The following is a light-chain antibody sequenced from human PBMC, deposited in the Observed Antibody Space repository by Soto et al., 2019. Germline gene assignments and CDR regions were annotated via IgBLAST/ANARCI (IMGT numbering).Light chain of an antibody. CDR1: SIDVGDNNY. V-gene: IGLV2-14*01. Sequence: QSALAQPASVSGSPGQSITISCSGSSIDVGDNNYVSWYQHHPGKAPKLIIYEVSNRPSGVSYRFSGSKSGDTASLTISGLQAEEEADYFCSSYSISTAYLFGTGTKVTVL. CDR3: SSYSISTAYL. J-gene: IGLJ1*01. CDR2: EVS.